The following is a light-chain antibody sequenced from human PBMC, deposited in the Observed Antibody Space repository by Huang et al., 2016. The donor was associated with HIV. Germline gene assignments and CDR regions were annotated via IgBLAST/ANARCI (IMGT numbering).Light chain of an antibody. CDR1: QGIGSW. CDR2: SGS. Sequence: DIQMTQSPSSVSAAVGDRVTVTCRASQGIGSWLAWYQQKPGKAPKLLMYSGSSLQGGVPSSCSGRGSRTDYSLDISSLQPEDWATYYCQQTYTFPRTFGQGTKVEIK. CDR3: QQTYTFPRT. V-gene: IGKV1-12*01. J-gene: IGKJ1*01.